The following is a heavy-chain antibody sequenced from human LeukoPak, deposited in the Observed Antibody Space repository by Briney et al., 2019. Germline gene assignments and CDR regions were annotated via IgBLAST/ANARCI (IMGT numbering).Heavy chain of an antibody. D-gene: IGHD3-22*01. Sequence: GASVKVSCKASGYTFTSYDINWVRQATGQGLEWMGWMNPNSGNTGYAQKFQGRVSMTRNTAISTAYMELSSLRSEDTAVYYCARVPAYYYDGSGPEGDYYYAMDVWGQGTTVTVSS. CDR1: GYTFTSYD. J-gene: IGHJ6*02. CDR2: MNPNSGNT. V-gene: IGHV1-8*01. CDR3: ARVPAYYYDGSGPEGDYYYAMDV.